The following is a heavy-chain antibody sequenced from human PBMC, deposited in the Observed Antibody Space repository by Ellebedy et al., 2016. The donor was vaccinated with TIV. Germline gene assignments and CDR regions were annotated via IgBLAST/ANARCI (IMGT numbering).Heavy chain of an antibody. D-gene: IGHD3-3*01. CDR1: GYTFTNYG. CDR3: AREEWSRSEHYYYYGMDV. CDR2: INAGNGNT. V-gene: IGHV1-18*04. Sequence: ASVKVSCKASGYTFTNYGISWVRQAPGQGLEWMGWINAGNGNTKYSQKFQGRVTITRDTSASTAYMELSSLRSEDTAVYYCAREEWSRSEHYYYYGMDVWGQGTTVTVSS. J-gene: IGHJ6*02.